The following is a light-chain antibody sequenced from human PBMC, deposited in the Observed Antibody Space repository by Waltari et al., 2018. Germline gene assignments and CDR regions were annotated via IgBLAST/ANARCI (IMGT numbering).Light chain of an antibody. CDR1: QRVSSY. J-gene: IGKJ4*01. CDR3: QQRSNWPLT. V-gene: IGKV3-11*01. CDR2: DAS. Sequence: EIVLTQSPATLSLSPGERATLSCRASQRVSSYLAWYQQRPGQVPRLLIYDASNRATGIPARFSGSGCGTDVTLTISSLEPEDFAVYYCQQRSNWPLTFGGGTKVEIK.